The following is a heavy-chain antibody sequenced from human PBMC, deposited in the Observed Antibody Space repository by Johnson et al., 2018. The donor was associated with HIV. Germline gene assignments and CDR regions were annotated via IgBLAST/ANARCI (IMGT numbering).Heavy chain of an antibody. CDR2: INWNGGST. CDR1: GFTFDDYG. Sequence: VQLVESGGGLVKPGGSLRLSCAASGFTFDDYGMSWVRQVPGKGLEWVSGINWNGGSTGYADSVKGRFTISRDNSKNTLYLQMNSLRAEDTAVYYCARGMARIAFDIWGQGTMVTVSS. D-gene: IGHD5-24*01. CDR3: ARGMARIAFDI. J-gene: IGHJ3*02. V-gene: IGHV3-20*04.